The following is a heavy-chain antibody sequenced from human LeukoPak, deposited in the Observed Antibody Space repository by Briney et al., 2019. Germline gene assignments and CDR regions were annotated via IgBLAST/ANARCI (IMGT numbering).Heavy chain of an antibody. D-gene: IGHD5-12*01. J-gene: IGHJ4*02. CDR3: AKEGYSGYGAFDY. CDR2: IRYDVSNE. Sequence: GGSLRLSCAASGFTFKNYGMHWVRQAPGKGLEWVAFIRYDVSNEYYADSVKGRFTISRDNSKNTLYLQMNSLRAEDAAVYYCAKEGYSGYGAFDYWGQGTLVTVSS. CDR1: GFTFKNYG. V-gene: IGHV3-30*02.